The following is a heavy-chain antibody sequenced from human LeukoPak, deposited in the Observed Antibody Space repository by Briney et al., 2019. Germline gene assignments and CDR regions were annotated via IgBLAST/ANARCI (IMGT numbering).Heavy chain of an antibody. CDR3: ARAARSIYYYGMDV. V-gene: IGHV4-30-2*01. CDR1: GDSLSSGGYS. D-gene: IGHD2-2*01. Sequence: SQTLSLTCAVSGDSLSSGGYSWSWIRQPPGKGLEWIGYIYHSGSTYYNPSLKSRVTISVDRSKNQFSLKLSSVTAADTAVYYCARAARSIYYYGMDVWGKGTTVTVSS. J-gene: IGHJ6*04. CDR2: IYHSGST.